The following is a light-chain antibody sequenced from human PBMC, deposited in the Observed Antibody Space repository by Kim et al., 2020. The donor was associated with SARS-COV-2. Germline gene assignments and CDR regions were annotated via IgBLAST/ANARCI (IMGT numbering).Light chain of an antibody. J-gene: IGKJ2*01. CDR3: QQYNNWPYT. Sequence: EIVMTQSPVTLSVSPGERATLSCRASQSVSSDLAWYQQKPGQAPRLLIYGASTRATGIPARSSGSGSETEFTLTISSLQSEDFAVYYCQQYNNWPYTFGQGTKLEI. V-gene: IGKV3-15*01. CDR1: QSVSSD. CDR2: GAS.